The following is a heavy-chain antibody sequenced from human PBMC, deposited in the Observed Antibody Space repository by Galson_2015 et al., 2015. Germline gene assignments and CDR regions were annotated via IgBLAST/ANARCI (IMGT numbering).Heavy chain of an antibody. V-gene: IGHV3-49*04. CDR1: GFTFGDYA. D-gene: IGHD6-13*01. CDR2: IRSKAYGGTT. J-gene: IGHJ4*02. CDR3: RTSGYSSTWPLFDY. Sequence: SLRLSCAASGFTFGDYAMSWVRQAPGKGLEWVSFIRSKAYGGTTEYAASVKGGFTMSRDDSKSTAYLHMNSLKTEDTAVYYCRTSGYSSTWPLFDYWGQGTRVTVSS.